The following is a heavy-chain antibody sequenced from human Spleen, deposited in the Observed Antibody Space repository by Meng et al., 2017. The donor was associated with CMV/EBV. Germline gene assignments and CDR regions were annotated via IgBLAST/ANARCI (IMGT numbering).Heavy chain of an antibody. CDR2: INPNSGGT. CDR3: ARGEYCSSSSCYWDY. D-gene: IGHD2-2*01. CDR1: GYTFTDYY. Sequence: ASVKVSCKASGYTFTDYYMLWVRQAPGQGLEWMGWINPNSGGTNYVQKFQGRVTMTRDTSISTAYMELRRLRSDETAVYYCARGEYCSSSSCYWDYWGQGTLVTVSS. J-gene: IGHJ4*01. V-gene: IGHV1-2*02.